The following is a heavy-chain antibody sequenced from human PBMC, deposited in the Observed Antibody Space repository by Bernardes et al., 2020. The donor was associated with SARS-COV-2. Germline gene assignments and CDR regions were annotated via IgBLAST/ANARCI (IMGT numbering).Heavy chain of an antibody. CDR2: INADGSIT. CDR3: TRNFGGLGL. J-gene: IGHJ4*02. CDR1: GFTFSTYS. Sequence: GGSLRLSCEASGFTFSTYSMFWVRQAPGKGLVWVSFINADGSITTYADSVNGRFTVSRDNAKNTLYLQMNNLRAEDTAVYYCTRNFGGLGLWGQGTLVTVSS. V-gene: IGHV3-74*01. D-gene: IGHD3-10*01.